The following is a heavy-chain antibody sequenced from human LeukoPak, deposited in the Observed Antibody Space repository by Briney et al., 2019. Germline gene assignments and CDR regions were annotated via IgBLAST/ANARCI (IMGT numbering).Heavy chain of an antibody. CDR1: GGSISSYY. CDR2: IYYSGST. CDR3: ARAYYSVDY. Sequence: SETLSLTCTVSGGSISSYYWSWIRQPPGKGLEWIGYIYYSGSTNYNPSLKSRVTISVDKSKNQFSLKLSSVTAADTAVYYCARAYYSVDYWGQGTLVTVSS. V-gene: IGHV4-59*12. D-gene: IGHD3-10*01. J-gene: IGHJ4*02.